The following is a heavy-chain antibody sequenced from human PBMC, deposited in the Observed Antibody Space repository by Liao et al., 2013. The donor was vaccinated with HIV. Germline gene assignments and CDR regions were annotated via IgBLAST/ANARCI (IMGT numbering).Heavy chain of an antibody. V-gene: IGHV4-61*02. CDR3: ATSVSGAGWFAS. Sequence: QVQLQESGPGLVKPSQTLSLTCTVSGGSISSGNYCWSWIRQPAGKGPEWIGHVYTSGSTNYSPSLESRVTISVDTSKNQFSLKLRSVTAADTAVYYCATSVSGAGWFASWGQGTWVSVSS. CDR2: VYTSGST. J-gene: IGHJ5*01. D-gene: IGHD6-25*01. CDR1: GGSISSGNYC.